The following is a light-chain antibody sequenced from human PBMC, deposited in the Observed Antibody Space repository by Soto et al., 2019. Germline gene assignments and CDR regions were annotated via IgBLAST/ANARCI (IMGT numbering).Light chain of an antibody. CDR2: DAS. CDR1: QDISNY. Sequence: DIQMTQSPSSLSASVGDRVTITCQASQDISNYLNWYQQKPGKAPKLLINDASNLETGVPSRFSGSGSGTNFTFTISSLQPEDIAAYYCQQYDNRPPFTFGPGTKVDIK. V-gene: IGKV1-33*01. J-gene: IGKJ3*01. CDR3: QQYDNRPPFT.